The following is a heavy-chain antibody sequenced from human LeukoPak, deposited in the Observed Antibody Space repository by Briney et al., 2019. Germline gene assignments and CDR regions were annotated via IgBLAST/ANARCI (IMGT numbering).Heavy chain of an antibody. Sequence: SETLSLTCAVSGDSFSSHYWTWIRQPPGKGLEWIGYISYIGSTNYNPSLKSRVTISIDTSKNQFSLKLSSVTAADTAVYYCARDYYDSSGYYFAGFDPWGQGTLVTVSS. CDR2: ISYIGST. CDR1: GDSFSSHY. J-gene: IGHJ5*02. V-gene: IGHV4-59*11. CDR3: ARDYYDSSGYYFAGFDP. D-gene: IGHD3-22*01.